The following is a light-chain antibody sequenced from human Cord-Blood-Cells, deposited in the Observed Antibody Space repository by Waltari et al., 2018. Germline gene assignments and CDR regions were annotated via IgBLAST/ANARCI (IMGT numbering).Light chain of an antibody. CDR3: CSYAGSYTWV. J-gene: IGLJ3*02. Sequence: SALTHPRPASGSPGQPVPNSCTGTRSDVGGYNYVSWYQQHPGNAPKLMIYDVSKRPSGVPDRFSGSKSGNTASLTISGLQAEDEADYYCCSYAGSYTWVFGGGTKLTVL. V-gene: IGLV2-11*01. CDR1: RSDVGGYNY. CDR2: DVS.